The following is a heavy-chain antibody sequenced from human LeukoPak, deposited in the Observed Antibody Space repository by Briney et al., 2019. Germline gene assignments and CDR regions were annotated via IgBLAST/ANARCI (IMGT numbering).Heavy chain of an antibody. CDR2: INPNSGGT. V-gene: IGHV1-2*02. D-gene: IGHD6-13*01. J-gene: IGHJ4*02. CDR1: GYTFTGYY. CDR3: ARDRGSSSWYLDY. Sequence: ASVKVSCKASGYTFTGYYMHWVRQAPGQGLEWMGWINPNSGGTNYAQKFQGRVTMTRDTSISTAYMELSRLRSEDMAVYYCARDRGSSSWYLDYWGQGTLVTVSS.